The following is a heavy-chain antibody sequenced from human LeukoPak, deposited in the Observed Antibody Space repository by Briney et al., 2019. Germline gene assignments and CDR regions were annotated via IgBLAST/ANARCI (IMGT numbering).Heavy chain of an antibody. D-gene: IGHD3-22*01. CDR3: TRDSYYDSSGFLIDS. V-gene: IGHV4-59*01. CDR2: ISYSGST. CDR1: GGSISSYY. Sequence: SETLSLTCTVSGGSISSYYWSWIRQPPEKGLEWIGYISYSGSTNYNPSLKSRVTISVDTSKNQFSLKLSSVTAADTAVYYCTRDSYYDSSGFLIDSWGQGTLVTVSS. J-gene: IGHJ4*02.